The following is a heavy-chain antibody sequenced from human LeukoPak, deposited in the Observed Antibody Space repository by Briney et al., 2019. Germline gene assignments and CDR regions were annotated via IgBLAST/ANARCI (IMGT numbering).Heavy chain of an antibody. CDR1: GGSLRSSSSY. Sequence: SETLSLTCTVCGGSLRSSSSYWGWLRQPPGRGLEWIGSIYYSGSTYCNPSLKSRVTISVDTSKNQFSLKLRSVTAADTAVYYCARLFPIAVAGTPFVYWGQGTLVTVCS. CDR2: IYYSGST. CDR3: ARLFPIAVAGTPFVY. D-gene: IGHD6-19*01. J-gene: IGHJ4*02. V-gene: IGHV4-39*01.